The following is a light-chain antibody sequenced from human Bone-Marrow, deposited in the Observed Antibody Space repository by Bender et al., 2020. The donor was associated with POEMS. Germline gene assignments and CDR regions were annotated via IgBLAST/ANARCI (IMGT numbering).Light chain of an antibody. J-gene: IGLJ3*02. CDR3: QLWDSSSDQMV. V-gene: IGLV3-21*04. CDR1: NLGSKS. Sequence: SYVLTQPPSVSVAPGKTASITCGGNNLGSKSVHWYQQKPGQAPVLVISYDSDRPSEIPERFSGSNSGNTATLTINRVEAGDEADYYCQLWDSSSDQMVFGGGTKLTVL. CDR2: YDS.